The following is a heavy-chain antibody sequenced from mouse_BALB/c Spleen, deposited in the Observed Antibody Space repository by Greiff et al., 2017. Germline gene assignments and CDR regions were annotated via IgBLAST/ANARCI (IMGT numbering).Heavy chain of an antibody. CDR1: EYEFPSHD. D-gene: IGHD3-1*01. CDR2: INSDGGST. Sequence: EVNLVESGGGLVQPGESLKLSCESNEYEFPSHDMSWVRKTPEKRLELVAAINSDGGSTYYPDTVKGRFTISRDNAKNTLYLQMSSLKSEDTAMYYCARQGANSWYFDVWGAGTTVTVSS. CDR3: ARQGANSWYFDV. J-gene: IGHJ1*01. V-gene: IGHV5-2*03.